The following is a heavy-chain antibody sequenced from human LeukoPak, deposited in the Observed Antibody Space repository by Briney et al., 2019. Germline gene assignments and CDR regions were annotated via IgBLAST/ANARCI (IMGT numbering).Heavy chain of an antibody. J-gene: IGHJ4*02. CDR1: GFTFSSYA. V-gene: IGHV3-30-3*01. CDR3: AREVWDY. Sequence: GRSLRLSCAASGFTFSSYAMHWVRQAPGKGLEWVAVISYDGSNKYYADSVKGRFTISRDNSKNTLYLQMNSLRAEDTAVYYCAREVWDYWGQGTLVTVSS. CDR2: ISYDGSNK.